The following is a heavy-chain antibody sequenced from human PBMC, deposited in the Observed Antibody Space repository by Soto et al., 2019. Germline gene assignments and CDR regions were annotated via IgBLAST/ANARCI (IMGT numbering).Heavy chain of an antibody. CDR1: GFTFSSYA. CDR3: TVVVVAAAMNPTDY. Sequence: GGSLRLSCAASGFTFSSYAMSWVRQAPGKGLEWVSAISGSGGSTYYADSVKGRFTISRDNSKNTLYLQMNSLRAEDTAVYYCTVVVVAAAMNPTDYWGQGTLVTVSS. CDR2: ISGSGGST. J-gene: IGHJ4*02. V-gene: IGHV3-23*01. D-gene: IGHD2-15*01.